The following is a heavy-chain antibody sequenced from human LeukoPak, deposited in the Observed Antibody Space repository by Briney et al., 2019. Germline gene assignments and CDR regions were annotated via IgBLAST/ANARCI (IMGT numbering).Heavy chain of an antibody. CDR2: INAFGAST. V-gene: IGHV3-23*01. D-gene: IGHD2-15*01. J-gene: IGHJ4*02. CDR1: GFTFSGYA. Sequence: PGGSQRLSCAASGFTFSGYAMSWVRQAPGKGLEWVSSINAFGASTYYADSVKGRFTISRDNSKSTLYLQMNSLRAEDTAVYHCAKVALGYCSGGCCYYFDYGGQGTLVTVSS. CDR3: AKVALGYCSGGCCYYFDY.